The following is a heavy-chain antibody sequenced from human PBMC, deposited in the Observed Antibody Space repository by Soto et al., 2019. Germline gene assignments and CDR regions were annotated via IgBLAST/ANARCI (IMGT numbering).Heavy chain of an antibody. CDR3: VRDRPPNWLDS. J-gene: IGHJ5*01. Sequence: EVQVVESGGGSVQPGGSLRLSCAASGFTFTSHWMHWVRQAPGKGPVWVSRINHDGSSTTYADSVKGRFTISRDTAKNTVYLEINSLRVEDTAVFYGVRDRPPNWLDSWGQGTLVTVSS. V-gene: IGHV3-74*03. CDR2: INHDGSST. CDR1: GFTFTSHW.